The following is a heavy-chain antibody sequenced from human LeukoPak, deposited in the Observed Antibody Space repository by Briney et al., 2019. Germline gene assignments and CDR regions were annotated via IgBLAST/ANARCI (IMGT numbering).Heavy chain of an antibody. CDR2: INYDGTST. D-gene: IGHD2/OR15-2a*01. J-gene: IGHJ4*02. CDR1: GFTFGSYW. Sequence: GGSLKLSCVASGFTFGSYWMHWVRQAPGKGPVWVSRINYDGTSTTYADSVKGRFTVSRDNGKKTVSLQINSLRPDDTAVYYCAREANTAFDYWGQGTLVTVSS. CDR3: AREANTAFDY. V-gene: IGHV3-74*01.